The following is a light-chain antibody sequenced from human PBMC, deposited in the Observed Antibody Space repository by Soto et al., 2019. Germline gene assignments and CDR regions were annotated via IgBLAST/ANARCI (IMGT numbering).Light chain of an antibody. Sequence: DIQMTQSPSTLSASVGDRVTITCRASQSISGWLAWYQQIPGKAPKLLMYDASSLTSGVPSRFSGSGSGTDFTLTISSLQPDDFATYYCQQFNSFPVTFGQGTKVEIK. J-gene: IGKJ2*01. CDR3: QQFNSFPVT. CDR1: QSISGW. CDR2: DAS. V-gene: IGKV1-5*01.